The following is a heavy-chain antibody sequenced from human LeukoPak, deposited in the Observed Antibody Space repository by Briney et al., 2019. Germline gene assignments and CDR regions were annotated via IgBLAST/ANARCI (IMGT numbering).Heavy chain of an antibody. Sequence: PGGSLRLSCSASGFTFSSYAMHWVRQAPGKGLEYVSAISSNGGSTYYADSVKGRFTISRDNSKNTLYLQMSSLRAEDTAVYYCARAKQDQYFDYWGQGTLVTVSS. J-gene: IGHJ4*02. D-gene: IGHD1/OR15-1a*01. CDR2: ISSNGGST. CDR3: ARAKQDQYFDY. V-gene: IGHV3-64D*06. CDR1: GFTFSSYA.